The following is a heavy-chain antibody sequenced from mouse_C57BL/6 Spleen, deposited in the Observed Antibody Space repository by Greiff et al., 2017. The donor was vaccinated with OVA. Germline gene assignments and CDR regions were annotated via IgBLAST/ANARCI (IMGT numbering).Heavy chain of an antibody. CDR1: GFNIKDYY. CDR3: TTPYYGSGYYAMDY. V-gene: IGHV14-1*01. D-gene: IGHD1-1*01. J-gene: IGHJ4*01. Sequence: VQLQQSGAELVRPGASVKLSCTASGFNIKDYYMHWVKQRPEQGLEWIGRIDPGDGDTEYAPKFQGKATMTADTSSNTAYLQLSSLTSEDTAVYYCTTPYYGSGYYAMDYWGQGTSVTVSS. CDR2: IDPGDGDT.